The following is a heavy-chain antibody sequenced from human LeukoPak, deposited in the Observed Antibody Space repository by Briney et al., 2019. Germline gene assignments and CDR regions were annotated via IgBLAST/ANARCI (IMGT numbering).Heavy chain of an antibody. V-gene: IGHV3-30*03. CDR2: ISYDGSNK. D-gene: IGHD1-26*01. CDR1: GFTFSSYG. CDR3: ATHLESGSYYSGGY. Sequence: GGSLRLSCAASGFTFSSYGMPWVRQAPGKGLEWVAVISYDGSNKYYADSVKGRFTISRDNSKNTLYLQMNSLRAEDTAVYYCATHLESGSYYSGGYRGQGTLVTVSS. J-gene: IGHJ4*02.